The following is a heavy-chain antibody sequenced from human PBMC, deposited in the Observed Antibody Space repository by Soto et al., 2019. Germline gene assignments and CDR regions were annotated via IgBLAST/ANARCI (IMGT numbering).Heavy chain of an antibody. CDR2: IYYSGST. CDR1: GGSISSSSYY. CDR3: ARQPDYVNWFDP. Sequence: PSETLSLTCTVSGGSISSSSYYWGWIRQPTGKGLEWIGSIYYSGSTYDNPSLMSRVTISVDTSKNQFSLKLSSVTAADTAVYYCARQPDYVNWFDPWGQGTLVTVSS. V-gene: IGHV4-39*01. D-gene: IGHD4-17*01. J-gene: IGHJ5*02.